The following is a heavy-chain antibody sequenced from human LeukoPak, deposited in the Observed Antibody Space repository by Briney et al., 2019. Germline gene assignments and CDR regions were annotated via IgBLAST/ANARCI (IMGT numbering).Heavy chain of an antibody. CDR3: AKELLWFGEATKYLDY. CDR2: ISGSGSGGST. Sequence: GGSLRLSCAASGFTFSSSAMSWVRQAPGKGLEWVSSISGSGSGGSTYYADSVKGRFTISRDNSKNTLYLQMNSLRAEDTAVYYCAKELLWFGEATKYLDYWGQGTLVTVSS. J-gene: IGHJ4*02. D-gene: IGHD3-10*01. V-gene: IGHV3-23*01. CDR1: GFTFSSSA.